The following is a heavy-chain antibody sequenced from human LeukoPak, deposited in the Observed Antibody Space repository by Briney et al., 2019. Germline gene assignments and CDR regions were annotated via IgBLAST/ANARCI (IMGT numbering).Heavy chain of an antibody. J-gene: IGHJ5*02. CDR3: ARGNNLLDP. CDR1: GGSFSGYY. Sequence: SETLSLTCAVYGGSFSGYYWSWIRQPPGKGLEWIGEINHSGSTYYNPSLKSRVTISVDTSKNQFSLRLSSVTAADTAVYYCARGNNLLDPWGQGTLVTVSS. CDR2: INHSGST. V-gene: IGHV4-34*01.